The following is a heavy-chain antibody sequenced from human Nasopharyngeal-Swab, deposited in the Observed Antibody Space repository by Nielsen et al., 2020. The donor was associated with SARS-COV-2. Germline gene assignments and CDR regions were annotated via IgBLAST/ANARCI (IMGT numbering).Heavy chain of an antibody. J-gene: IGHJ6*02. V-gene: IGHV3-30*18. Sequence: WIRQPPGKGLEWVTVISYDGSNKYYADSVKGRFTISRDNSKNTLYLQMNSLGAEDTAVYYCAKLIEEGSGSYYALYYYYGMDVWGQGTTVTVSS. CDR2: ISYDGSNK. CDR3: AKLIEEGSGSYYALYYYYGMDV. D-gene: IGHD3-10*01.